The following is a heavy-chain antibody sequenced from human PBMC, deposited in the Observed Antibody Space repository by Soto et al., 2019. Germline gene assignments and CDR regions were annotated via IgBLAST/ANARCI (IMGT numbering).Heavy chain of an antibody. V-gene: IGHV3-33*01. CDR2: IWYDGSNK. CDR1: GFTFSTYG. Sequence: QVQLVESGGGVVQPGRSLRLSCAASGFTFSTYGMHWVRQAPGKGLECVAVIWYDGSNKYYADSVKGRFTISRDNSKNTLYLHMNSLRAEDTAVYYCARVRITRMDVWGQGTTVTVSS. J-gene: IGHJ6*02. D-gene: IGHD3-10*01. CDR3: ARVRITRMDV.